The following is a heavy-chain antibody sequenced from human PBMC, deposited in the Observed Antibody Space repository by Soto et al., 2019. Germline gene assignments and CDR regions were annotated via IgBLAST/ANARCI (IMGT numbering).Heavy chain of an antibody. CDR2: IYYSGST. V-gene: IGHV4-39*01. D-gene: IGHD3-16*02. Sequence: SETLSLTCTVSGGSISSSSYYWVWIRHPPGEGLEWIGSIYYSGSTYYNPSLKSRVTISVDTSKNQFSLKLSSVTAADTAVYYCAMVYYDYVWGSYRYGSFDYWGQGTLVTVSS. CDR1: GGSISSSSYY. J-gene: IGHJ4*02. CDR3: AMVYYDYVWGSYRYGSFDY.